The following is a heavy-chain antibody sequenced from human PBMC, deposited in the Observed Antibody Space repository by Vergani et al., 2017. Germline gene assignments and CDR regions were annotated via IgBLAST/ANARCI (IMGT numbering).Heavy chain of an antibody. CDR3: AKHPRGYCSSTSCRDYMDV. Sequence: EVQLLESGGGLVQPGGSLRLSCAASGFTFSSYAMSWVRQAPGKGLEWVSAISGSGGSTYYADSVKGRFTISRDNSKNTLYLKMNSLRAEDTAVYYCAKHPRGYCSSTSCRDYMDVWGKGTTVTVSS. J-gene: IGHJ6*03. V-gene: IGHV3-23*01. CDR1: GFTFSSYA. CDR2: ISGSGGST. D-gene: IGHD2-2*01.